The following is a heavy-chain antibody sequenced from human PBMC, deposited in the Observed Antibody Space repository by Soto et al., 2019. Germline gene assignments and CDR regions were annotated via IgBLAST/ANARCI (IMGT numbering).Heavy chain of an antibody. Sequence: QVQLVESGGGVVQPGRSLRLSCAASGFTFSNYGMHWVRQAPGKGLEWVAVIWKDGSTKNYADSVKGRITMSRDDSKKTLYLQMDSMRAKDMAVYYCARELGNRPFDMLGQLTVVTVA. D-gene: IGHD2-15*01. CDR3: ARELGNRPFDM. CDR2: IWKDGSTK. J-gene: IGHJ3*02. CDR1: GFTFSNYG. V-gene: IGHV3-33*01.